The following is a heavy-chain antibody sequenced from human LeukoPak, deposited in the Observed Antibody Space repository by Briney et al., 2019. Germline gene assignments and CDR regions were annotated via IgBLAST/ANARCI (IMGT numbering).Heavy chain of an antibody. CDR3: AFSKDGGNSASDY. Sequence: GGSLRLSCAASGFSFSDYYMSWIRQALGKGLEWVSYISSFGSTIYYADSVKGRFTISRDNAKNSLYLQMNSLRAEDTAVYYCAFSKDGGNSASDYWGQGTLVTVSS. D-gene: IGHD4-23*01. J-gene: IGHJ4*02. V-gene: IGHV3-11*01. CDR1: GFSFSDYY. CDR2: ISSFGSTI.